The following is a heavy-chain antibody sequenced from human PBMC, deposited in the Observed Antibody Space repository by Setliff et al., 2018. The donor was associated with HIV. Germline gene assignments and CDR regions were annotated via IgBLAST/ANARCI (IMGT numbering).Heavy chain of an antibody. CDR2: IDYSGST. D-gene: IGHD2-15*01. CDR3: ARKPGFCSGGGCRGYFDY. CDR1: GGSISSSCYY. Sequence: ETLSLTCTVSGGSISSSCYYWGWIRQPPGKGLGWIGSIDYSGSTSYNPSLKGRVTISVDTSKSQFSLKLSSVTAAGTAVYYCARKPGFCSGGGCRGYFDYWGQGTLVTVSS. J-gene: IGHJ4*02. V-gene: IGHV4-39*07.